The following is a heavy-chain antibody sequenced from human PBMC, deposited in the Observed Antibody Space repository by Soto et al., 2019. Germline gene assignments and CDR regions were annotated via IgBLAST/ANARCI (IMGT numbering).Heavy chain of an antibody. CDR3: ARIHRDYYYDSSGSPFVCDY. CDR1: GFSLSNARMG. CDR2: IFSNDEK. Sequence: SGPTLVNPTETLTLTCTVSGFSLSNARMGVSWIRQPPGKALEWLAHIFSNDEKSYSTSLKSRLTISKDTSKSQVVLTMTNMDPVDTATYYCARIHRDYYYDSSGSPFVCDYWGQGTLVTVSS. J-gene: IGHJ4*02. V-gene: IGHV2-26*01. D-gene: IGHD3-22*01.